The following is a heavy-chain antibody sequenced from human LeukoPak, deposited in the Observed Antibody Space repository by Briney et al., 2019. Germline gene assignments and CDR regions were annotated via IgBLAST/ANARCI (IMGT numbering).Heavy chain of an antibody. CDR3: ARRPMASTFYYYYYMDV. V-gene: IGHV4-34*01. CDR1: GGSFSGYY. J-gene: IGHJ6*03. CDR2: INHSGST. Sequence: SETLSLTCAVYGGSFSGYYWTWIRQPPGKGLEWIGEINHSGSTNYNPSLKSRVTISVDMSKSQFSLNLCSVTTADTAVSYCARRPMASTFYYYYYMDVWGRGTTVTVSS. D-gene: IGHD5-24*01.